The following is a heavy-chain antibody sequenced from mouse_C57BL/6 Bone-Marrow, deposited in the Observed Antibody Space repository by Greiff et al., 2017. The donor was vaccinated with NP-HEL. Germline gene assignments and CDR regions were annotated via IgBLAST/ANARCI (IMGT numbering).Heavy chain of an antibody. CDR3: ARSKTYYSNFWYFDV. V-gene: IGHV3-8*01. D-gene: IGHD2-5*01. J-gene: IGHJ1*03. Sequence: EVKLMESGPGLAKPSQTLSLTCSVTGYSITSDYWNWIRKFPGNKLEYMGYISYSGSTYYNPSLKSRISITRDTSKNQYYLQLNSVTTEDTATYYCARSKTYYSNFWYFDVWGTGTTVTVSS. CDR1: GYSITSDY. CDR2: ISYSGST.